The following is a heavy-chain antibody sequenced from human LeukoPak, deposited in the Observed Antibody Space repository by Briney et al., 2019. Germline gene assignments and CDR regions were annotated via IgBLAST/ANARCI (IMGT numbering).Heavy chain of an antibody. Sequence: PGGSLRLSCAASGFTFSSYAMSWVRQAPGKGLEWVSAISGSGGSTYYADSVKGRFTISRDNSKNTLYLQMNSLRAEDTAVYYCAKYYYDSGSYSKPYHFDYWGQGTLVTVSS. D-gene: IGHD3-10*01. CDR3: AKYYYDSGSYSKPYHFDY. CDR1: GFTFSSYA. CDR2: ISGSGGST. J-gene: IGHJ4*02. V-gene: IGHV3-23*01.